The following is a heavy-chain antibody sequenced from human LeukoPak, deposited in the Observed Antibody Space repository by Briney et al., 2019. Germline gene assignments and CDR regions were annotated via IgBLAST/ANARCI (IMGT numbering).Heavy chain of an antibody. Sequence: SVKVSCKASGGTFSSYAISWVRQAPGQGLEWMGRIIPIFGTANYAQKFQGRVTITTDESTSTAYMELSSLRSEDTAVYYCARDKKRGYYYDSSGYSFLEWGQGTLVTVSS. CDR2: IIPIFGTA. D-gene: IGHD3-22*01. V-gene: IGHV1-69*05. J-gene: IGHJ4*02. CDR3: ARDKKRGYYYDSSGYSFLE. CDR1: GGTFSSYA.